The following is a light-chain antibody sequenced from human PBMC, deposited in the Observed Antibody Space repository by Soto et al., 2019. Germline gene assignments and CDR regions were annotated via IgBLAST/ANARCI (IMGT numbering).Light chain of an antibody. CDR3: QQYGSSPLT. J-gene: IGKJ4*01. CDR2: DAS. Sequence: EVVLTQSPATLSSSPGESVTLSCRASQNIDTYLAWYQQRPGQAPRLLIYDASYRAVGIPSRFSGSGSGTDFTLTISSLEPADFAIYHCQQYGSSPLTFGGGTKVEIK. CDR1: QNIDTY. V-gene: IGKV3-11*01.